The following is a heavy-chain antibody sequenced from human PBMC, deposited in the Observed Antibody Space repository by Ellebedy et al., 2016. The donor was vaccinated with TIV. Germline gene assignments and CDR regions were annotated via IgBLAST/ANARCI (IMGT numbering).Heavy chain of an antibody. Sequence: SETLSLTXSVSGGSVNNRTYYWGWIRQPPGKGLEWIGLIYYSGSTYFNTSLKSRLSMSVDTSKNQFSVNLTSVTAADTAVYYCASFSFHLGLRFLGENKYYFDHWGQGTLVTASS. V-gene: IGHV4-39*01. CDR1: GGSVNNRTYY. D-gene: IGHD3-3*01. CDR2: IYYSGST. J-gene: IGHJ4*02. CDR3: ASFSFHLGLRFLGENKYYFDH.